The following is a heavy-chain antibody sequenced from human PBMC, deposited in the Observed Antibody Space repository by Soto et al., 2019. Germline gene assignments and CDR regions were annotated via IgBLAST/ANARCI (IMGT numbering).Heavy chain of an antibody. V-gene: IGHV3-23*01. Sequence: EVQLLESGGGLVRPGGSLRLSCAASGFTFSSYAMSWVRQAPGKGLEWVSTISGSDGRTYSTDSVKGRFTISRDNSRNTAYLQMNSLRVEDTAVYYCAKGVSQYTPLALFDYWGRGTLVLVSS. CDR2: ISGSDGRT. CDR1: GFTFSSYA. CDR3: AKGVSQYTPLALFDY. D-gene: IGHD5-18*01. J-gene: IGHJ4*02.